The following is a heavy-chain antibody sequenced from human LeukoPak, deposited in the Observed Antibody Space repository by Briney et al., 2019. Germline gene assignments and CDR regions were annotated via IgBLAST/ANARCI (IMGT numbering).Heavy chain of an antibody. CDR1: GGSFSGYY. V-gene: IGHV4-34*01. CDR2: INHSGST. J-gene: IGHJ3*02. Sequence: PSETLSLTCAVYGGSFSGYYWSWIRQPPGKGLEWIGEINHSGSTNYNPSLKSRVTISVDTSKNQFSLKLSSVTAADTAVYYCARIGGYSGYDYRGRRAFDIWGQGTMVTVSS. D-gene: IGHD5-12*01. CDR3: ARIGGYSGYDYRGRRAFDI.